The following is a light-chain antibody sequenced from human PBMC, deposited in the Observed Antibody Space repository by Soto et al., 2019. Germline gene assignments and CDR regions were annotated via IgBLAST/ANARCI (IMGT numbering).Light chain of an antibody. CDR2: DTS. Sequence: EIVLTQSPATLSLSPVERATLSCRASQSVGSYLAWFQQTPGQAPRLLIYDTSNRATGIPARFSGSGSGTDFTLTISSLETEDFAVYYCQQRSDWPPTFGQGTKVDNK. J-gene: IGKJ1*01. CDR1: QSVGSY. V-gene: IGKV3-11*01. CDR3: QQRSDWPPT.